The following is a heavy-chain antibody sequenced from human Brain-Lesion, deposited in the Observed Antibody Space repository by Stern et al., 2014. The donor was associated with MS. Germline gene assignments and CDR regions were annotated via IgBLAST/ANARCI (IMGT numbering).Heavy chain of an antibody. V-gene: IGHV4-4*02. D-gene: IGHD6-13*01. CDR1: GGSISSSNW. J-gene: IGHJ4*02. CDR3: ARFPASRPHVFDS. CDR2: SDHSGST. Sequence: VQLVESGPGLVKPSGTLSLTCAVSGGSISSSNWWSWVRQSPGKGLEWIGESDHSGSTINTPSPKRRSPVPVKNSKTRFPLTLRSVPAADTAVYFCARFPASRPHVFDSWGQGTLVTVSS.